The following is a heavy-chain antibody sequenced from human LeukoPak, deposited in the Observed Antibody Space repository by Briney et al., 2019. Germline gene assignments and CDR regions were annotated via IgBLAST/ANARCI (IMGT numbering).Heavy chain of an antibody. V-gene: IGHV4-59*01. J-gene: IGHJ4*02. D-gene: IGHD4-23*01. CDR3: AREKNGNEPFDY. CDR2: LYNTRNT. CDR1: GASISSYY. Sequence: SETLSLTCTVSGASISSYYWSWIRQPPGKGLEWIGYLYNTRNTYYNPSLKSRVNISVDTSKNQFSLKVSSVTAADTAVYYCAREKNGNEPFDYWGQGILVTVSS.